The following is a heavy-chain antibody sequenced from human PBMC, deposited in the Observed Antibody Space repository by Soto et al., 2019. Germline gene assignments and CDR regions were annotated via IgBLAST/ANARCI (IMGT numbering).Heavy chain of an antibody. J-gene: IGHJ4*02. CDR3: YSSGGY. V-gene: IGHV3-7*01. Sequence: EVQLVESGGGLVQPGGSLRLSCAVSGFSVSHYWMSWVRQAPGKGLEWVANTKEDGSDEYYVDSVEGRFTISRDNAKNSLYLQMNSMRAEDTAVYYCYSSGGYWGQGTLVTVSS. D-gene: IGHD2-15*01. CDR2: TKEDGSDE. CDR1: GFSVSHYW.